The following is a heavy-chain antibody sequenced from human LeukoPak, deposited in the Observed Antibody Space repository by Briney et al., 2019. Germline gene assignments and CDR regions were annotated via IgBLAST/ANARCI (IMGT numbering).Heavy chain of an antibody. CDR2: ISSSGSFI. D-gene: IGHD1-26*01. CDR1: GFTFSSYN. Sequence: KTGGSLRLSCAASGFTFSSYNFNWVRQAPGKRLEWVSSISSSGSFIYYANSVKGRFTISRDNAKNSLYLQMNSLRAEDTAVYYCARDSSWELPDYWGQGTLVTVSS. J-gene: IGHJ4*02. CDR3: ARDSSWELPDY. V-gene: IGHV3-21*01.